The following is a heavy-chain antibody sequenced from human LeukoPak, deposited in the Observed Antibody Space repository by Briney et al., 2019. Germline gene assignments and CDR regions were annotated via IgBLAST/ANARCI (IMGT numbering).Heavy chain of an antibody. Sequence: SETLSLTCTVSGGSISSYYWSWIRQPAGKGLEWIGRIYTSGSTNYNPSLKSRVTMSVDTSKNQFSLKLSSVTAADTAVYYCAIASALYDSSGVDYWGQGTLVTVSS. CDR1: GGSISSYY. CDR3: AIASALYDSSGVDY. CDR2: IYTSGST. J-gene: IGHJ4*02. V-gene: IGHV4-4*07. D-gene: IGHD3-22*01.